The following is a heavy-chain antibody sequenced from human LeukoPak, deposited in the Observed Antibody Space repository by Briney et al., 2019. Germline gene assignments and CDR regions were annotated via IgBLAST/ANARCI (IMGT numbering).Heavy chain of an antibody. CDR1: GFTFSSYS. Sequence: GGSLRLSCAASGFTFSSYSMNWVRQAPGKGLEWVSYISSSSSTIYYADSVKGRFTISRDNAKNSLYLQMNSLRAEDTAVYYCARAEKVATILPFFDYWGQGTLVTVSS. J-gene: IGHJ4*02. CDR2: ISSSSSTI. D-gene: IGHD5-12*01. V-gene: IGHV3-48*04. CDR3: ARAEKVATILPFFDY.